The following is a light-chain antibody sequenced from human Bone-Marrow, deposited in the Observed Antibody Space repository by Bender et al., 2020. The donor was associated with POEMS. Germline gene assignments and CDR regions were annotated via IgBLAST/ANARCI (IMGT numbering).Light chain of an antibody. Sequence: QPVLPQPPSASGTPGQRVTIFCSGSSSNIGPNHVNWYKQPPGTAPKLPIYINNQRPSGVPDRFSGAKSGTSASLAISGLQSEDEADYYCAAWEDSLNGWVFGGGTKLTVL. J-gene: IGLJ3*02. CDR2: INN. CDR3: AAWEDSLNGWV. CDR1: SSNIGPNH. V-gene: IGLV1-44*01.